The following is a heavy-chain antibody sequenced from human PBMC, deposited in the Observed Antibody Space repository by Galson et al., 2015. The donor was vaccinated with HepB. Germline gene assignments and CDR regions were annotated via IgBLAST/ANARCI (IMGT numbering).Heavy chain of an antibody. CDR1: KFTFSTYA. CDR2: ISGRDGST. V-gene: IGHV3-23*01. Sequence: SLRLSCAASKFTFSTYAMSWVRQAPGKGLELEWVSTISGRDGSTHYADSVKGRFTISRDNSKNTLYLQMNSLRAEDTALYYCAKGGIYSGSYFLFDSWGQGTLVTVDS. D-gene: IGHD1-26*01. J-gene: IGHJ4*02. CDR3: AKGGIYSGSYFLFDS.